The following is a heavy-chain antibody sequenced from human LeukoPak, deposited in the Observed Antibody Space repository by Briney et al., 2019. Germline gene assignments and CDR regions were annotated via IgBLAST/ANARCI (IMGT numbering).Heavy chain of an antibody. J-gene: IGHJ4*02. CDR2: ISSSSYI. Sequence: GGSLRLSCAASGFTFSSYSMNWVRQAPGKGLEWASSISSSSYIYYADSVKGRFTISRDNAKNSLYLQMNSLRAEDTAVYYCARGGLKDGGNSNYWGQGTLVTVSS. CDR3: ARGGLKDGGNSNY. CDR1: GFTFSSYS. V-gene: IGHV3-21*01. D-gene: IGHD4-23*01.